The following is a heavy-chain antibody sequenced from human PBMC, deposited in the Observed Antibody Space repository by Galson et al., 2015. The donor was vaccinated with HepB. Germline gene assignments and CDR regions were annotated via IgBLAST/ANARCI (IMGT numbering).Heavy chain of an antibody. D-gene: IGHD6-19*01. V-gene: IGHV3-23*01. CDR1: GFRFTKYS. J-gene: IGHJ4*02. CDR2: ITGGGERT. CDR3: AKDPYLYSALAGTMAGFDF. Sequence: SLRLSCATSGFRFTKYSMSWVRQAPGKGLQWVSAITGGGERTYYADSVKGRFTTSRDSSSNTVFLLMTSLRVDDTAVYYCAKDPYLYSALAGTMAGFDFWGQGTLVTVSS.